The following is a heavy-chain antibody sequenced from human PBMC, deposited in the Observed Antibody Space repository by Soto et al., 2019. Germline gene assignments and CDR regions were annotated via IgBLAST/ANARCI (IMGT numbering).Heavy chain of an antibody. CDR1: GGAFSSYG. V-gene: IGHV1-69*01. CDR3: ASGTYYYDSSGGYYFDY. Sequence: QVQLVQSGAEVKKPGSSVKVSCKASGGAFSSYGISWVRQAPGQGLEWMGWIIPVFGTANYAQNIQGRVTITADESTSTAYMELSSLRSEDTAVYYCASGTYYYDSSGGYYFDYWGQGTLVTVSS. D-gene: IGHD3-22*01. J-gene: IGHJ4*02. CDR2: IIPVFGTA.